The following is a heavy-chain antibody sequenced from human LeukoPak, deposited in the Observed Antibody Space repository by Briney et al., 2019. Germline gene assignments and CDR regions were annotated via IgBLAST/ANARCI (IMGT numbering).Heavy chain of an antibody. V-gene: IGHV3-53*01. D-gene: IGHD2-2*01. Sequence: GGSLRLSCAASGFTVSSNYMSWVRQAPGKGLEWVSVIYSGGSTYYEDSVKGRLTISRDNAKNSPYLQMNSLRAEDTAVYYCASLIVVVPAAMRGSDAFDIWGQGTMVTVSS. CDR2: IYSGGST. CDR3: ASLIVVVPAAMRGSDAFDI. CDR1: GFTVSSNY. J-gene: IGHJ3*02.